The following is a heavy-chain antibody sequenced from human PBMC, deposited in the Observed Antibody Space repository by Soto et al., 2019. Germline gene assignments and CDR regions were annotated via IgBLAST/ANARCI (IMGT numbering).Heavy chain of an antibody. CDR3: ARGGSRGWYVDY. V-gene: IGHV1-3*01. CDR2: INAGNGNT. D-gene: IGHD6-19*01. Sequence: GASVKVSCKASGYTFTSYAMHWVRQAPGQRLEWMGWINAGNGNTKYSQKFQGRVTITRDTSASTAYMELSSLRSEDTAVYYCARGGSRGWYVDYWGQGTLVTVSS. J-gene: IGHJ4*02. CDR1: GYTFTSYA.